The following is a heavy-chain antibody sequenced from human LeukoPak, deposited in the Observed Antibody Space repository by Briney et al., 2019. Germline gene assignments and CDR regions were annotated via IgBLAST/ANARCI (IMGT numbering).Heavy chain of an antibody. Sequence: GGSLRLSCAASGFTFSTYAMSWVRQAPGQGLEWVSSISGDGGSTYYAESVKGRFAISRDNSKNTLYLQMNSLRAEDTAVYYCAKRPDCSTTNCFRFEYWGQGTLVTVSS. CDR3: AKRPDCSTTNCFRFEY. J-gene: IGHJ4*02. D-gene: IGHD2-2*01. V-gene: IGHV3-23*01. CDR2: ISGDGGST. CDR1: GFTFSTYA.